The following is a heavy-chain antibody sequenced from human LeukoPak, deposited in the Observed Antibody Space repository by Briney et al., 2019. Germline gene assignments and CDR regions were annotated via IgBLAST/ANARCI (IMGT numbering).Heavy chain of an antibody. CDR1: GGSISSSSYY. J-gene: IGHJ6*02. V-gene: IGHV4-39*07. Sequence: PSETLSLTCTVSGGSISSSSYYWGWIRQPPGKGLEWIGEINHSGSTDYNPSLKSRVTISVDTSKNQFSLKLSSVTAADTAVYYCARGRYCSSTSCYTFYYYYGMDVWGQGSTVTVSS. CDR3: ARGRYCSSTSCYTFYYYYGMDV. CDR2: INHSGST. D-gene: IGHD2-2*02.